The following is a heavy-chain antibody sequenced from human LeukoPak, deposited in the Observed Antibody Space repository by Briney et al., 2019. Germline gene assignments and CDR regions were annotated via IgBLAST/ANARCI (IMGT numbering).Heavy chain of an antibody. CDR1: GFTFSSYG. V-gene: IGHV3-30*18. CDR3: AKYQRQWLPKGGFDY. CDR2: ISYDGNNK. J-gene: IGHJ4*02. D-gene: IGHD6-19*01. Sequence: PGGFLRLSCAASGFTFSSYGMHWVRQAPGKGLEWVAVISYDGNNKYYAASVKGRFTISRDNSKNTLYLQMDNLRAEDTAVYYCAKYQRQWLPKGGFDYWGQGTLVTVSS.